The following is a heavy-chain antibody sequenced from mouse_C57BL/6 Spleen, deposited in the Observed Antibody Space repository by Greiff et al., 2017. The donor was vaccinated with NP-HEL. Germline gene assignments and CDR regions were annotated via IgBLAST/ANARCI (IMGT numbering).Heavy chain of an antibody. CDR1: GFTFSDYY. CDR3: ARHRDYGSSFYYAMDY. Sequence: EVMLVESGGGLVQPGGSLKLSCAASGFTFSDYYMYWVRQTPEKRLEWVAYISNGGGSTYYPDTVKGRFTISRDNAKNTLYLQMSRLKSEDTAMYYCARHRDYGSSFYYAMDYWGQGTSVTVSS. J-gene: IGHJ4*01. V-gene: IGHV5-12*01. D-gene: IGHD1-1*01. CDR2: ISNGGGST.